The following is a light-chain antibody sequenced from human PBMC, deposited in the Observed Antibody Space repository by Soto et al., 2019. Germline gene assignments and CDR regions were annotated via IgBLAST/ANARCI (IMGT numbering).Light chain of an antibody. CDR2: EVS. CDR1: SSDVGGYDY. CDR3: SSYSISTAYL. J-gene: IGLJ1*01. Sequence: QSALAQPASVSGSPGQSITISCTGTSSDVGGYDYGSWYQLHPGKAPKLMVFEVSNRPSGVSYLFSGSKSGNTASLTISGLQAEDEPDYFCSSYSISTAYLFGTGTKGTVL. V-gene: IGLV2-14*01.